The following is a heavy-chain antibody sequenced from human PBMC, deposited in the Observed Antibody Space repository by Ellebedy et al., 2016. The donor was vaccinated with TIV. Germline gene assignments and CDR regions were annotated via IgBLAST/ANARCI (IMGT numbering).Heavy chain of an antibody. J-gene: IGHJ6*02. CDR2: IYPGDSDT. V-gene: IGHV5-51*01. CDR1: GYSFTSYW. CDR3: ARHQWLVDPFYYYYGMDV. D-gene: IGHD6-19*01. Sequence: GESLKISXKGSGYSFTSYWVAWVRQMPGKGLEWMGIIYPGDSDTRYSPSFQGQVTISADKSISTAYLQWSSLKASDTAIYYCARHQWLVDPFYYYYGMDVWGQGTTVTVSS.